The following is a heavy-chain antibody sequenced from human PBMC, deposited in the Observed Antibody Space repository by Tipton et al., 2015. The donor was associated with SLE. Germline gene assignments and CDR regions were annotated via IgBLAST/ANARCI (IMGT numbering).Heavy chain of an antibody. Sequence: TLSLTCVVTGGSVIGYYWSWIRQPPEKGLEWIGEINHGGSTNYNSSLKSRVTISVDTSKNQFSLKLSSVTAADTAVYYCARVPFYYYYYMDVWGKGTTVTVSS. J-gene: IGHJ6*03. V-gene: IGHV4-34*01. CDR3: ARVPFYYYYYMDV. CDR2: INHGGST. CDR1: GGSVIGYY.